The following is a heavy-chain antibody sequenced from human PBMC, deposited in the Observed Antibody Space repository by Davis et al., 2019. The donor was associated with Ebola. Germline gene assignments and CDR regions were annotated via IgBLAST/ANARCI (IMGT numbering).Heavy chain of an antibody. V-gene: IGHV4-30-2*01. Sequence: MPSETLSLTCAVSGGSISSGGYSWSWIRQPPGKGLEWIGYIYHSGSTYYNPSLKSRVTISVDRSKNQFSLKLSSVTAADTAVYYGARGKPFGSSFWFDPWGQGTLVTVSS. D-gene: IGHD6-13*01. CDR3: ARGKPFGSSFWFDP. CDR2: IYHSGST. CDR1: GGSISSGGYS. J-gene: IGHJ5*02.